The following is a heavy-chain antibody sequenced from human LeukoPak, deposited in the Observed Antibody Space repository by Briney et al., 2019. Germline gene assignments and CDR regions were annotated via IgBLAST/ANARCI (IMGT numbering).Heavy chain of an antibody. Sequence: GRSLRLSCAASGFTFSYYGMQWVRQAPGKGLEWVALIWFDGNSEYYADSVKGRFTVSRDNSKNTVYLQMNSLRAEDTAVYYCARQGQWLEHDAFDIWGQGTVVTVSS. CDR3: ARQGQWLEHDAFDI. J-gene: IGHJ3*02. CDR1: GFTFSYYG. V-gene: IGHV3-33*01. CDR2: IWFDGNSE. D-gene: IGHD6-19*01.